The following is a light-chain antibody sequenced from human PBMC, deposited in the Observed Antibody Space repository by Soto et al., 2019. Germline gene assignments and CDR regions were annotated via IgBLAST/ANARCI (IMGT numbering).Light chain of an antibody. CDR3: QQRHMWPIT. J-gene: IGKJ5*01. Sequence: EVVLTQSPVTLSSSPGERATRSCRASHSFRGLFAWYQQKPGQAPRLLIYDASNRATGIPPRFSGSGSGTDFTLTISSLEPEDSAVYYCQQRHMWPITFGRGTRLEIK. CDR2: DAS. CDR1: HSFRGL. V-gene: IGKV3-11*01.